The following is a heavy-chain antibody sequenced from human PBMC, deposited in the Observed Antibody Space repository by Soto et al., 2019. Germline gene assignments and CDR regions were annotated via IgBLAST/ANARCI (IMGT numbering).Heavy chain of an antibody. D-gene: IGHD2-15*01. V-gene: IGHV3-21*01. Sequence: PGGSLRLSCAASGFTFSSYSMNWVRQAPVKGLEWVSSISSSSSYIYYADSVKGRFTISRDNAKNSLYLQMNSLRAEDTAVYYCARDGVGGKAPLNWFDPWGQGTLVTVSS. J-gene: IGHJ5*02. CDR3: ARDGVGGKAPLNWFDP. CDR2: ISSSSSYI. CDR1: GFTFSSYS.